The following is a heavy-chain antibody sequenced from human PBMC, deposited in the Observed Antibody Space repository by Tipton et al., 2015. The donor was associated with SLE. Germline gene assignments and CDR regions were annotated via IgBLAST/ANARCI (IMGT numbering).Heavy chain of an antibody. V-gene: IGHV4-4*08. Sequence: TLSLTCTVSGGSISSYYWSWIRQPPGKGLEWIGYIYTSGSTNYNPSLKSRVTISVDTSKNQFSRKLSSVTAADTAVYYCARALVGWFDPWGQGTLVTVSS. D-gene: IGHD2-21*01. CDR3: ARALVGWFDP. CDR2: IYTSGST. CDR1: GGSISSYY. J-gene: IGHJ5*02.